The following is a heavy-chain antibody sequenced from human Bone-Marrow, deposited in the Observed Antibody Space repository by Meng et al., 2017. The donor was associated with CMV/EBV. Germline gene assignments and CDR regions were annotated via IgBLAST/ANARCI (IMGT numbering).Heavy chain of an antibody. J-gene: IGHJ4*02. CDR3: ARDRGGYYDSSGYPIPGLVDY. V-gene: IGHV4-30-4*01. CDR2: IYHSGST. CDR1: DYY. D-gene: IGHD3-22*01. Sequence: DYYWSWIRQPPGKGLEWIGYIYHSGSTYYNPSLKSRVTISVDTSKDQFSLKLSSVTAADTAVYYCARDRGGYYDSSGYPIPGLVDYWGQGTLVTVSS.